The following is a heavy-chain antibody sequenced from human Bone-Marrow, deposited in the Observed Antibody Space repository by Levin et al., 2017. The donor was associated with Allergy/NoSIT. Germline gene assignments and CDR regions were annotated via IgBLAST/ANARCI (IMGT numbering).Heavy chain of an antibody. CDR3: ARLDGYYFDY. V-gene: IGHV4-31*03. Sequence: NPSETLSLTCTVSGGSISSAGYHWTWIRQSPGKGLEWIGYISYRGTTYYNPSLKSRLTMSLDTSEQRFSLNLNSVTAADTAIYYCARLDGYYFDYWGQGTLVTVSS. CDR1: GGSISSAGYH. CDR2: ISYRGTT. D-gene: IGHD3-9*01. J-gene: IGHJ4*02.